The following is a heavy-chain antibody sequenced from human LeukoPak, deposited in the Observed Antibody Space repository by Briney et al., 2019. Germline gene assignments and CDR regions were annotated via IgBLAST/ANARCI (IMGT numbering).Heavy chain of an antibody. CDR3: AKRGDDYNPFDY. J-gene: IGHJ4*02. V-gene: IGHV3-23*01. CDR2: ISGSGRDT. Sequence: PGGSLRLSCAASGFTFSNYAMSWVRQARGKGLEWVSTISGSGRDTYYTDSVTGRFTISRDNSKNTLFLQMDSLRAEDTALYYCAKRGDDYNPFDYWGQGTLVTVSS. CDR1: GFTFSNYA. D-gene: IGHD5-24*01.